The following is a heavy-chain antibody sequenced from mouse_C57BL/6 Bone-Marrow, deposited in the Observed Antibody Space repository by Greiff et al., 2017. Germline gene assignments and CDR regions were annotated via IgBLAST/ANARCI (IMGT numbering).Heavy chain of an antibody. J-gene: IGHJ3*01. CDR3: ASPGCAWLAY. Sequence: EVQVVESGGDLVKPGGSLKLSCAASGFTFSSYGMSWVRQTPDKRLEWVATISSGGSYTYYPDSVKGRFTISRDNAKNTLYRQMSSLTSADTAMYYCASPGCAWLAYWGQGTLVTVSA. CDR1: GFTFSSYG. V-gene: IGHV5-6*01. CDR2: ISSGGSYT.